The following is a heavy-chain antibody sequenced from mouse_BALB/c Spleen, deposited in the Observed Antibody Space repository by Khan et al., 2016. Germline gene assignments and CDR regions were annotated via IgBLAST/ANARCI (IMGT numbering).Heavy chain of an antibody. CDR1: GFDFSRYW. Sequence: EVKLPESGGGLVQPGGSLKLSCAASGFDFSRYWMSWVRQAPGKGLEWIGEINPDSSTINYTPFLKDKFIISRDNAKNTLYLQMSKVRSEDTALYYCERHYDYGGGFAYWSQGTLVTVSA. CDR2: INPDSSTI. CDR3: ERHYDYGGGFAY. D-gene: IGHD2-4*01. J-gene: IGHJ3*01. V-gene: IGHV4-1*02.